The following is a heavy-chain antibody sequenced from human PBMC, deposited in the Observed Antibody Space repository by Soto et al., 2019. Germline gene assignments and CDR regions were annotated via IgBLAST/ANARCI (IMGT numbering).Heavy chain of an antibody. CDR3: TRDLLGVRAFDI. CDR2: IRSKVSGGTA. CDR1: GFTFGDYA. J-gene: IGHJ3*02. V-gene: IGHV3-49*03. Sequence: EGQLVESGGDLVQPGRSLRLSCTTSGFTFGDYAVSWLRQAPGKGLEWVSFIRSKVSGGTAEYAASVKGRFTISRDDSKSIAYLQMNSLKIEDTAVYCTRDLLGVRAFDIWGQGTMVTVSS. D-gene: IGHD3-16*01.